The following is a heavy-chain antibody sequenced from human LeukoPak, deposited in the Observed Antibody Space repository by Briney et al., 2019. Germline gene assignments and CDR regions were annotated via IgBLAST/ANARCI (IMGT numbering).Heavy chain of an antibody. J-gene: IGHJ4*02. CDR1: GFAFSSYA. D-gene: IGHD3-10*01. CDR2: ISGSGGST. CDR3: AKDPSGSGSPYYFDY. V-gene: IGHV3-23*01. Sequence: GGSLRLSCAASGFAFSSYAMNWVRQAPGKGLEWVSAISGSGGSTYYADSVKGRFTISRDNSKNTLYLQMNSLGAEDTAVYYCAKDPSGSGSPYYFDYWGQGTLATVSS.